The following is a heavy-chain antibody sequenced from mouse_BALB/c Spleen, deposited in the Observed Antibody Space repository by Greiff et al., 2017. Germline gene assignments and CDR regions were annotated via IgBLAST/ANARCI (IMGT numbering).Heavy chain of an antibody. Sequence: EVQLQESGGGLVKPGGSLKLSCAASGFTFSSYAMSWVRQTPEKMLEWVASISSGGSTYYPDSVKGRFTISRDNARNILYLQMSSLRSEDTAMYYCARGRDYYGSSYAMDYWGQGTSVTVSS. D-gene: IGHD1-1*01. CDR1: GFTFSSYA. CDR2: ISSGGST. J-gene: IGHJ4*01. V-gene: IGHV5-6-5*01. CDR3: ARGRDYYGSSYAMDY.